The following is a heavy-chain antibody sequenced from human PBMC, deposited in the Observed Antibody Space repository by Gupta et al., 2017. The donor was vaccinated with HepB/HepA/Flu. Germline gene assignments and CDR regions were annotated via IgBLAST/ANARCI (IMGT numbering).Heavy chain of an antibody. V-gene: IGHV3-48*02. Sequence: EVQLVESGGGLVQPGGSLRLPCAASGFTLSTYSMNWFRQAPGKGLEWVSYTSDSGSSRVYYADSVKGRFTVSRDNAKNSLYLQMSSLRDEDTAVYYCARDRDITTSHADYWGQGTLVTVSS. D-gene: IGHD3-22*01. CDR2: TSDSGSSRV. CDR3: ARDRDITTSHADY. J-gene: IGHJ4*02. CDR1: GFTLSTYS.